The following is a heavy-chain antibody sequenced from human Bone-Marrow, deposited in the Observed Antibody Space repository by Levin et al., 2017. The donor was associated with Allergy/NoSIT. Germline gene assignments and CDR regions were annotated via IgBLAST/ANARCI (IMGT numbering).Heavy chain of an antibody. CDR2: IYYSGST. D-gene: IGHD6-13*01. CDR1: GGSISSYY. V-gene: IGHV4-59*01. Sequence: PSETLSLTCTVSGGSISSYYWSWIRQPPGKGLEWIGYIYYSGSTNYNPSLKSRVTISVDTSKNQFSLKLSSVTAADTAVYYCARDVSSSWYPGVDAFDIWGQGTMVTVSS. CDR3: ARDVSSSWYPGVDAFDI. J-gene: IGHJ3*02.